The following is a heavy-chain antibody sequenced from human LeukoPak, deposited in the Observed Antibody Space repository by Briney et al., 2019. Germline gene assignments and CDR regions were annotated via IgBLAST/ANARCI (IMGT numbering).Heavy chain of an antibody. V-gene: IGHV3-48*04. CDR1: GFTFSSYS. J-gene: IGHJ6*02. D-gene: IGHD1-26*01. Sequence: PGGSLRLSCAASGFTFSSYSMNWVRQAPGKGLEWVSYISSSSTIYYADSVKGRFTISRDNAKNSLYLQMNSLRAEDTAVYYCAREVGATRYYGMDVWGQGTTVTVSS. CDR2: ISSSSTI. CDR3: AREVGATRYYGMDV.